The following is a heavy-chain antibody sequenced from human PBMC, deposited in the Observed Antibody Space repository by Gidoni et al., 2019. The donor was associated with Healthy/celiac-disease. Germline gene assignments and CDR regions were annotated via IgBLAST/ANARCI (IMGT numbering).Heavy chain of an antibody. J-gene: IGHJ2*01. CDR2: INHSGST. CDR1: GGSFRGYY. V-gene: IGHV4-34*01. Sequence: QVQLQQWGAGLLKPSETLSLTCAVYGGSFRGYYWSWIRQPPGKGLGWIGEINHSGSTNYNPSLKSRVTISVDTSKNQFSLKLSSVTAADTAVYYCARGFSSWRGSGSWYFDLWGRGTLVTVSS. D-gene: IGHD3-10*01. CDR3: ARGFSSWRGSGSWYFDL.